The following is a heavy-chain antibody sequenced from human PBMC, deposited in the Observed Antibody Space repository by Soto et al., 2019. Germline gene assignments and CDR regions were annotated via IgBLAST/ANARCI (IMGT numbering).Heavy chain of an antibody. D-gene: IGHD1-26*01. CDR1: GYSISSGYY. CDR2: IYQGGDT. J-gene: IGHJ4*02. CDR3: ARAAFRRGSHHFDF. Sequence: TSETLSLTCGVPGYSISSGYYWSWIRQPPGKGLEWIGSIYQGGDTYYNPSLNSPVTISVDTSNNHFSLRLDSVTAADTAVYYCARAAFRRGSHHFDFWGQGILVTVSS. V-gene: IGHV4-38-2*01.